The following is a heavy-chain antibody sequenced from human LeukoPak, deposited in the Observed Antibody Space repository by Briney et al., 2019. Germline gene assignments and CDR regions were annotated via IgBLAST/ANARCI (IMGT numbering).Heavy chain of an antibody. D-gene: IGHD3-3*01. CDR1: EFTFSSYA. V-gene: IGHV3-64*04. CDR3: ARLWKEWLSDYYYYYYGMDV. J-gene: IGHJ6*02. CDR2: ISSNGGST. Sequence: GGSLRLSCSSSEFTFSSYAMHWVRQAPGKGLEYVSAISSNGGSTYYADSVKGRFTISRDNSKNTLYLQMNSLRAEDTAVYYCARLWKEWLSDYYYYYYGMDVWGQGTTVTVSS.